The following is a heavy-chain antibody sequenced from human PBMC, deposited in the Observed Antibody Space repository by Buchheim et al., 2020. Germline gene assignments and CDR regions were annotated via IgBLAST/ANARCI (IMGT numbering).Heavy chain of an antibody. Sequence: QVQLQQWGAGLLKPSETLSLTGAVYGGSLKNYYWSWIRQAPGKGLEWIGEINHVGTINYNPSLKSRVSMSVDTSKNQISLKLRSVTAADTAVYYCARDEYDYYGLDVWGQGTT. V-gene: IGHV4-34*01. CDR1: GGSLKNYY. J-gene: IGHJ6*02. CDR3: ARDEYDYYGLDV. CDR2: INHVGTI.